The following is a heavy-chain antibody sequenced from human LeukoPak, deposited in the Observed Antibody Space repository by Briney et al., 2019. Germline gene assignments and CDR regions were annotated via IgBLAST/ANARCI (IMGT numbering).Heavy chain of an antibody. CDR1: GYSFTNYG. V-gene: IGHV1-8*02. Sequence: ASVKVSCKASGYSFTNYGIIWVRQATGQGLEWMGWMNPNSGNTGYAQKFQGRVTMTRNTSISTAYMELSSLRSEDTAVYYCARGRVAGTGWFDPWGQGTLVTVSS. CDR2: MNPNSGNT. CDR3: ARGRVAGTGWFDP. J-gene: IGHJ5*02. D-gene: IGHD6-19*01.